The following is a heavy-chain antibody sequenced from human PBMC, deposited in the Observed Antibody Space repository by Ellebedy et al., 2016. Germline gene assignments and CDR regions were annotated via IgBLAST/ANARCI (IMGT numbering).Heavy chain of an antibody. V-gene: IGHV4-61*09. CDR1: GGSINSGAYY. J-gene: IGHJ4*02. D-gene: IGHD3-3*01. CDR2: IYSSGRS. Sequence: SETLSLXXTVSGGSINSGAYYWSWIRQPAGKGLEWIGQIYSSGRSIYNPSLKSRVTMSVDTSKNHFSLDLTSVTAADTAVYYCATLTIPGGSDFWGPGTLVTVSS. CDR3: ATLTIPGGSDF.